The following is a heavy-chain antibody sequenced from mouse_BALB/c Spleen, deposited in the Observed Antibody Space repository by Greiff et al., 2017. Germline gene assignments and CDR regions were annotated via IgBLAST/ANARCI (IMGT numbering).Heavy chain of an antibody. J-gene: IGHJ4*01. D-gene: IGHD2-4*01. CDR1: GFTFSSYA. V-gene: IGHV5-9-1*01. Sequence: EVMLVESGGGLVKPGGSLKLSCAASGFTFSSYAMSWVRQTPEKRLEWVATISSGGSYTYYPDSVKGRFTISRDNAKNTLYLQMSSLRSEDTAMYYCASAMITSYAMDYWGQGTSVTVSS. CDR3: ASAMITSYAMDY. CDR2: ISSGGSYT.